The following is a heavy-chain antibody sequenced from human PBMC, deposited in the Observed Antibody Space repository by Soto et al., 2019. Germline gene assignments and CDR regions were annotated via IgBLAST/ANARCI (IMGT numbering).Heavy chain of an antibody. CDR3: ARESEDLTSNFDY. CDR1: GFTFTGYG. CDR2: ISSTTNYI. J-gene: IGHJ4*02. Sequence: GGSLRLSCAASGFTFTGYGMNWARRAPGKGLEWVSSISSTTNYIYYGDSMKGRFTISRDNAKNSLYLEMNSLRAEDTAVYYCARESEDLTSNFDYWGQGTLVTVSS. V-gene: IGHV3-21*06.